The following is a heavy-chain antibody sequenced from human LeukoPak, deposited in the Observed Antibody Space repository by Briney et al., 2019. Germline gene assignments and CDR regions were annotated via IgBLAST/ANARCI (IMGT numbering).Heavy chain of an antibody. CDR3: AKDLPWRELLGDAFDI. V-gene: IGHV3-53*01. D-gene: IGHD1-26*01. CDR1: GFTVSSNY. J-gene: IGHJ3*02. Sequence: GGSLRLSCAASGFTVSSNYMSWVRQAPGKGLEWVSVIYSGGSTYYADSVKGRFTISRDNSKNTLYLQMNSLRAEDTAVYYCAKDLPWRELLGDAFDIWGQGTMVTVSS. CDR2: IYSGGST.